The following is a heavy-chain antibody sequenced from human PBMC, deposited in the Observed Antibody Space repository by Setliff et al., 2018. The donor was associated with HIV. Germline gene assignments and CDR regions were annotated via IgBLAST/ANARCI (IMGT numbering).Heavy chain of an antibody. Sequence: SETLSLTCTVSGGSINRSNYYWGWIRQPPGKGLEWIGTISYTGSTYYDPSLKSRVTISLDTSKNQFFLKLNSVTALDTAVYYCARKGSSSRSQEYYYDFWGQGTLVTVSS. CDR3: ARKGSSSRSQEYYYDF. CDR1: GGSINRSNYY. V-gene: IGHV4-39*07. D-gene: IGHD6-13*01. CDR2: ISYTGST. J-gene: IGHJ4*02.